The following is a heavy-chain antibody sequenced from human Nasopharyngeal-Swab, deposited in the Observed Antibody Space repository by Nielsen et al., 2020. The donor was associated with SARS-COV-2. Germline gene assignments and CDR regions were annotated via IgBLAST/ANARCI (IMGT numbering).Heavy chain of an antibody. Sequence: ASVKVSCKVSGYTLTELSKHWVRQAPGKGLEWMGGFDPEDGETIYAQKFQGRVTMTEDTSTDTAYMELSSLRSEDTAVYYCATHYVWGSYRSNWFDPWGQGTLVTVSS. CDR1: GYTLTELS. CDR2: FDPEDGET. D-gene: IGHD3-16*02. V-gene: IGHV1-24*01. J-gene: IGHJ5*02. CDR3: ATHYVWGSYRSNWFDP.